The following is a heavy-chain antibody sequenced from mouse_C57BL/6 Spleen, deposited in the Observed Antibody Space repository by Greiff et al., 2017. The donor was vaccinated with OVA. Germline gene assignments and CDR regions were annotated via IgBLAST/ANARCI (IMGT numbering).Heavy chain of an antibody. CDR3: ARLITTEGYFDV. J-gene: IGHJ1*03. D-gene: IGHD1-2*01. Sequence: QVQLQQSGAELVRPGTSVKLSCKASGYTFTSYWMHWVKQRPGQGLEWIGVIDPSDSYTNYNQKFKGKATLTVDTSSSTAYMQLSSLTSEDSAVYYCARLITTEGYFDVWGTGTTVTVSS. V-gene: IGHV1-59*01. CDR1: GYTFTSYW. CDR2: IDPSDSYT.